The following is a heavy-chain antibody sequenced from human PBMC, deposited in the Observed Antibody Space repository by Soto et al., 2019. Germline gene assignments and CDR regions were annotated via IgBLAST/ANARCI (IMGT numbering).Heavy chain of an antibody. CDR3: ARLPYYYDSSGYYGGPNDY. D-gene: IGHD3-22*01. J-gene: IGHJ4*02. Sequence: SETLALTCNVSGGSISSSSYYWVWIRQPPGKGLEWIWSIYYSGSTYYNPSLKSRVTISVDTSKNQFSLKLNSVTAADTAVYYCARLPYYYDSSGYYGGPNDYWGQGTLVTVSS. CDR2: IYYSGST. CDR1: GGSISSSSYY. V-gene: IGHV4-39*01.